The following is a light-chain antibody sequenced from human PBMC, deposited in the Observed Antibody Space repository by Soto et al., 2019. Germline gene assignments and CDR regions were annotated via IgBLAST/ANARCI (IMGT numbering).Light chain of an antibody. V-gene: IGLV1-40*01. CDR2: GNS. Sequence: QSVLTQPPSVSGAPGQRVTISCTGSSSNIGAVYDVHWYQQLPGTVPKLLIYGNSNRPSGVPDRFSGSRSGTSASLAITGLQAEDEADYYCQSYDSSLSGSVVFGGGTQLTVL. CDR3: QSYDSSLSGSVV. J-gene: IGLJ2*01. CDR1: SSNIGAVYD.